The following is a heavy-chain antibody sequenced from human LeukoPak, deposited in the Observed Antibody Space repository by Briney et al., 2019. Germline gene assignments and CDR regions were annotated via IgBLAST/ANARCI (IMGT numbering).Heavy chain of an antibody. Sequence: GGSLRLSCAASGFTFSDYLMTWVRQPPGKGLEWVANIKQDESEKFYVDSVKGRFTISRDNTKTTLYLQMSSLRAEDTAVYFCARDSIYYDISTGYVPLDYWGLGTLVTVSS. D-gene: IGHD3-9*01. J-gene: IGHJ4*02. V-gene: IGHV3-7*01. CDR1: GFTFSDYL. CDR2: IKQDESEK. CDR3: ARDSIYYDISTGYVPLDY.